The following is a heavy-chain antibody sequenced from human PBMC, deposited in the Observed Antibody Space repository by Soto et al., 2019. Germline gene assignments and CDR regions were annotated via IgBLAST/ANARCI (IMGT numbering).Heavy chain of an antibody. V-gene: IGHV3-23*01. D-gene: IGHD2-2*01. CDR1: GVTFSSYA. CDR2: ISGSGGST. J-gene: IGHJ6*03. Sequence: GGSLRLSCAASGVTFSSYAMSWVRQAPGKGLEWVSAISGSGGSTYYADSVKGRFTISRDNSKNTLYLQMNSLRAEDTAVYYCAKRYSSTSQYYYYYMDVWGKGTTVSVSS. CDR3: AKRYSSTSQYYYYYMDV.